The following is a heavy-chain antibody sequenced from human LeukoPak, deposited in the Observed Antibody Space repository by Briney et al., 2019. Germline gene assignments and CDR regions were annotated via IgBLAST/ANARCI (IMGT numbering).Heavy chain of an antibody. V-gene: IGHV3-30-3*01. CDR3: AREDGIVGASGAFDI. Sequence: GGSLRLSCAASGFTFSSYAMHWARQAPGKGLEWVAVISYDGSNKYYADSVKGRFTISRDNSKNTLYLQMNSLRAEDTAVYYCAREDGIVGASGAFDIWGQGTMVTVSS. CDR1: GFTFSSYA. D-gene: IGHD1-26*01. J-gene: IGHJ3*02. CDR2: ISYDGSNK.